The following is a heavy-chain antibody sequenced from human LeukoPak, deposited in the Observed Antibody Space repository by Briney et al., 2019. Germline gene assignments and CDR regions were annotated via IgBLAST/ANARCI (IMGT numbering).Heavy chain of an antibody. CDR2: IRYDGSNT. Sequence: GGSLRLSCAASGFTFSSYGMHWVRRAPGKGLEWVAFIRYDGSNTYYADSVKGRFTISRDNSKNTLYLQMNSLRAEDTAVYYCAGVAVADYDYVWGSYRYTVLDYWGQGTLVTVSS. CDR1: GFTFSSYG. J-gene: IGHJ4*02. CDR3: AGVAVADYDYVWGSYRYTVLDY. V-gene: IGHV3-30*02. D-gene: IGHD3-16*02.